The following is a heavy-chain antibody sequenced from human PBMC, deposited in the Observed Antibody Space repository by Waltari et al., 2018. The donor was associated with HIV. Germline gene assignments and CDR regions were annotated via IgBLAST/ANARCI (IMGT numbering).Heavy chain of an antibody. CDR2: IYRTGTT. Sequence: QVQLQESGPRLVKASETLSLTCTVPASSITSTYSRGGTRQPPGKGPQWIGSIYRTGTTYYNPSLKSRVTISADLSKNQFSLKLTSVSAADTAVYYCARDQDYYDSSGYTCYAFDIWGQGTSVTVSS. CDR1: ASSITSTYS. D-gene: IGHD3-22*01. J-gene: IGHJ3*02. V-gene: IGHV4-38-2*02. CDR3: ARDQDYYDSSGYTCYAFDI.